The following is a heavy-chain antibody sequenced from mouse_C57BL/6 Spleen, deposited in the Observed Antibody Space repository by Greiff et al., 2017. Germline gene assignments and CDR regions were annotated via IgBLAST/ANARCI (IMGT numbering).Heavy chain of an antibody. Sequence: EVQLVESGPGLVKPSQSLSLTCSVTGYSITSGYYWNWIRQFPGNKLEWMGYISYDGSNNYHPSLKNRISITRDTSKNQFFLKLNSVTTEDTATYYCARESLDGYYAMDYWGQGTSVTVSS. CDR3: ARESLDGYYAMDY. V-gene: IGHV3-6*01. D-gene: IGHD6-1*01. CDR1: GYSITSGYY. J-gene: IGHJ4*01. CDR2: ISYDGSN.